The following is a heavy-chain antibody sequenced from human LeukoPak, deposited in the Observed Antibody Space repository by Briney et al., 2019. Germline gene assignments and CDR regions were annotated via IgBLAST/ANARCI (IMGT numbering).Heavy chain of an antibody. Sequence: PGRSLRLSCAASGFIFSSYNMFWVRQAPGKGLEWVAVIWYDGSNNYYAESVKGRFIIFRDTSKNTLYLQMNSLRAEDTAMYYCAMAPNWNPYCVHVWGKGTTVTVSS. D-gene: IGHD1-20*01. CDR3: AMAPNWNPYCVHV. V-gene: IGHV3-33*01. CDR2: IWYDGSNN. J-gene: IGHJ6*03. CDR1: GFIFSSYN.